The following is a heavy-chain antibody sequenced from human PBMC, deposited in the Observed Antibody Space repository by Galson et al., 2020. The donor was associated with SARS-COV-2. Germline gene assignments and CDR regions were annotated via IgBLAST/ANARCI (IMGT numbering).Heavy chain of an antibody. CDR2: ISYDGSSK. CDR3: AKVVSGFLHADY. CDR1: GFTFSDYA. Sequence: GGSLRLSCAASGFTFSDYAIHWVRQAPGKGLEWVAVISYDGSSKYYADSVKGRFTISRDNSKNTLYLQMNSLRVEDTAVFYCAKVVSGFLHADYWGQGTLVTVSS. V-gene: IGHV3-30-3*02. J-gene: IGHJ4*02. D-gene: IGHD3-10*01.